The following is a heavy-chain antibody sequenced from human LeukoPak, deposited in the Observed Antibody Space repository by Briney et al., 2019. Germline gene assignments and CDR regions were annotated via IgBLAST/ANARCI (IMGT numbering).Heavy chain of an antibody. CDR2: INHRGST. Sequence: SETLSLTCAVYGGSFSGYYWSWIRQPPGKGLEWIGEINHRGSTNYNPSLKSRVTISVDKSKNQFSLKVNSVTAADTAVYYCASSTVTTSYAFDIWGQGTMVTVSS. CDR3: ASSTVTTSYAFDI. D-gene: IGHD4-17*01. V-gene: IGHV4-34*01. CDR1: GGSFSGYY. J-gene: IGHJ3*02.